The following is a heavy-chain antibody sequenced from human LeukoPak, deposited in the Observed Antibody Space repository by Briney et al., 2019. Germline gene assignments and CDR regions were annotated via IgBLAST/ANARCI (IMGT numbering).Heavy chain of an antibody. CDR2: INHSGST. D-gene: IGHD1-1*01. Sequence: SETLSLTCAVYGGSFSGYYWSWIRQPPGKGLEGIGEINHSGSTNYNPSLKSRVTISVDTSKNQFSLKLSSVTAADTAVYYCARETRALWYRGTTAFDYWGQGTLVTVSS. CDR3: ARETRALWYRGTTAFDY. CDR1: GGSFSGYY. J-gene: IGHJ4*02. V-gene: IGHV4-34*01.